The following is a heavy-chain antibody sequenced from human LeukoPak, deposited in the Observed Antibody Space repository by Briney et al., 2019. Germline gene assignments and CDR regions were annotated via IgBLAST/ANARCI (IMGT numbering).Heavy chain of an antibody. V-gene: IGHV4-34*01. CDR3: ARGPRVPLVPAAEVDP. Sequence: SETLSLTCAVYGGSFSGYYWSWIRQPPGKGLEWIGEINHSGSTNYNPSLKSRVTISVDTSKNQFSLKLSSVSAADTAVYYCARGPRVPLVPAAEVDPWAREPWSPSPQ. CDR2: INHSGST. J-gene: IGHJ5*02. D-gene: IGHD2-2*01. CDR1: GGSFSGYY.